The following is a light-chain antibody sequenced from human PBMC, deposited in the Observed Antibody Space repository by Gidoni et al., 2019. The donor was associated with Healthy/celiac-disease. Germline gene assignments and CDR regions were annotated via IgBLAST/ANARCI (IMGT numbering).Light chain of an antibody. J-gene: IGKJ4*01. Sequence: EIVMTQSPATLSLSPGERATLSCRASQSVSSHLSWYQQKPGQAPRLLIYDASNMATGSPARFSGSWSGTEFTLIISSLEPEDFAVYYCQQRSNWPPRLTFXGXTKVEIK. CDR3: QQRSNWPPRLT. V-gene: IGKV3-11*01. CDR1: QSVSSH. CDR2: DAS.